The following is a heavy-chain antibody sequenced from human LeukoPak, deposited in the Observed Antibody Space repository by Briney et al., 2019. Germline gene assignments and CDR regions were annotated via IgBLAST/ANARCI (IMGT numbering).Heavy chain of an antibody. Sequence: ASVKVSCKASGGTFSSYAISSVRQAPGQGLEWMGRIIPILGIANYAQKFQGRVTITADKSTSTAYMELSSLRPEDTAVYYCARDEIMDVWGQGTTVTVSS. J-gene: IGHJ6*02. V-gene: IGHV1-69*04. CDR2: IIPILGIA. CDR1: GGTFSSYA. CDR3: ARDEIMDV.